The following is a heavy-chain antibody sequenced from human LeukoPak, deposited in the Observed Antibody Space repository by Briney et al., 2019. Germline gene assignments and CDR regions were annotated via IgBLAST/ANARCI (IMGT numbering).Heavy chain of an antibody. J-gene: IGHJ4*02. V-gene: IGHV1-3*01. CDR3: ARDHYYGSGSYEGHFDY. CDR2: INAGNGNT. D-gene: IGHD3-10*01. CDR1: GYTFTTYA. Sequence: ASVKVSCKASGYTFTTYAMHWVRQAPGQRLEWMGWINAGNGNTKYSQKFQGRVTITRDTSASTAYMELSSLRSEDTAVYYCARDHYYGSGSYEGHFDYWGQGTLVTVSS.